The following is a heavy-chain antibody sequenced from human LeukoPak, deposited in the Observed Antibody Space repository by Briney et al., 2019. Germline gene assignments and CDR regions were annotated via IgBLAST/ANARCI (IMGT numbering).Heavy chain of an antibody. CDR3: ARGCSGGSCYEYGY. CDR1: GGTFSSYA. D-gene: IGHD2-15*01. V-gene: IGHV1-69*04. Sequence: SVKVSCKASGGTFSSYAISWVRQAPGQGLAWMGRIIPILGIANYAQKFQGRVTITADKSTSTAYMELSSLRSEDTAVYYCARGCSGGSCYEYGYWGQGTLVTVSS. CDR2: IIPILGIA. J-gene: IGHJ4*02.